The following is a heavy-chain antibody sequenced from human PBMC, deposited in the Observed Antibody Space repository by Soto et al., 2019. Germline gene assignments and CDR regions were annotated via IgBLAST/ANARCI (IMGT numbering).Heavy chain of an antibody. CDR1: GFTLSHYD. Sequence: QVQLVESGGGVVKPGRSLRLSCVASGFTLSHYDMNWVRQAPGKGLEWVAVVSYDGSNKYYGDSVRGRFTISRDNSKNTLYLQMNSLRAEDTAVYYCARGVVFSPQLFEFWGQGALVTVSS. V-gene: IGHV3-30*03. CDR3: ARGVVFSPQLFEF. J-gene: IGHJ4*02. D-gene: IGHD2-8*02. CDR2: VSYDGSNK.